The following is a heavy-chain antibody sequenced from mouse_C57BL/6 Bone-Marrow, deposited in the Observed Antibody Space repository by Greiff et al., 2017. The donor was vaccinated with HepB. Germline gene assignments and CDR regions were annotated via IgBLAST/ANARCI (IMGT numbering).Heavy chain of an antibody. V-gene: IGHV3-6*01. D-gene: IGHD1-3*01. CDR3: ARKLYYYAMDY. CDR1: GYSITSGYY. J-gene: IGHJ4*01. Sequence: ESGPGLVKPSQSLSLTCSVTGYSITSGYYWNWIRQFPGNKLEWMGYISYDGSNNYNPSLKNRISITRDTSKNQFFLKLNSVTTEDTATYYCARKLYYYAMDYWGQGTSVTVSS. CDR2: ISYDGSN.